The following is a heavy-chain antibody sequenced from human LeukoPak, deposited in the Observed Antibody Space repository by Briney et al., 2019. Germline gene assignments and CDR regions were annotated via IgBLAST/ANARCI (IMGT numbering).Heavy chain of an antibody. CDR3: ARFSLYYYDSSGYFDY. CDR1: GGSFSGYY. V-gene: IGHV4-34*01. CDR2: INHSGST. Sequence: PSETLSLTCAVYGGSFSGYYWSWIRQPQGKGLEWIGEINHSGSTNYNPSLKSRVTISVDTSKNQFSLKLSSVTAADTAVYYCARFSLYYYDSSGYFDYWGQGTLVTVSS. J-gene: IGHJ4*02. D-gene: IGHD3-22*01.